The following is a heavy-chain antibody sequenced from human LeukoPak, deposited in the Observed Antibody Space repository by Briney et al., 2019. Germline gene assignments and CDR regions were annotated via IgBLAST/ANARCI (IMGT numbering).Heavy chain of an antibody. V-gene: IGHV3-23*01. CDR1: GFTFSSYA. D-gene: IGHD5-18*01. CDR3: AFSSGYRDYYYYYGMDV. Sequence: GGSLRLSCAASGFTFSSYAMSWVRQAPGKGLEWVSAISGSGGSTYYADSVKGRFTISRDNSKNTLYLQMNSLRAEDTAVYYCAFSSGYRDYYYYYGMDVWGQGTTVTVSS. CDR2: ISGSGGST. J-gene: IGHJ6*02.